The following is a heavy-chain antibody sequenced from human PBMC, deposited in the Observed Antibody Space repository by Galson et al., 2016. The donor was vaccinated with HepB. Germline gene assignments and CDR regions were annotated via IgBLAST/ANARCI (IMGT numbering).Heavy chain of an antibody. V-gene: IGHV5-10-1*01. CDR3: ARRAVCSGGTCYNDHSYYGMDV. J-gene: IGHJ6*02. CDR1: GYNFTTYW. Sequence: QSGAEVKKPGESLRISCKGSGYNFTTYWINWVRQMPGKGLEWMGRIDPSDSYINYSPSFQGHVTLSADKSISTAYLQWSSLKASDTAMYYCARRAVCSGGTCYNDHSYYGMDVWGQGTTVTVSS. CDR2: IDPSDSYI. D-gene: IGHD2-15*01.